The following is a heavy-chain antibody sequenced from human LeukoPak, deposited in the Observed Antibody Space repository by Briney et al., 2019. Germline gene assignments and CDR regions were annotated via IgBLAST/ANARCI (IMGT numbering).Heavy chain of an antibody. D-gene: IGHD7-27*01. CDR3: ARLWGKYDAFDI. CDR2: INPNSGGT. Sequence: ASVKVSCKTSGYTFTDYYMYWVRQAPGQGLEWMGWINPNSGGTNYPQKFQGRVTTTRDTSISTAYMELSSLRSDDTAVYYCARLWGKYDAFDIWGQGTMVTVSS. J-gene: IGHJ3*02. V-gene: IGHV1-2*02. CDR1: GYTFTDYY.